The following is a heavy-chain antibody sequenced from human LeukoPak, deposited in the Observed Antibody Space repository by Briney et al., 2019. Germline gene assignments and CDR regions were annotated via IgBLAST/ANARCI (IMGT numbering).Heavy chain of an antibody. CDR1: GGSISSGDYS. D-gene: IGHD1-26*01. CDR3: AREIVGATGIDY. V-gene: IGHV4-30-4*01. Sequence: PSQTLSLTCTVSGGSISSGDYSWSWIRQPPGKGLEWIGYIYYSGSTYYNPSLKSRVTISVDTSKNQFSLKLSSVTAADTAVYYCAREIVGATGIDYWGQGTLVTVSS. CDR2: IYYSGST. J-gene: IGHJ4*02.